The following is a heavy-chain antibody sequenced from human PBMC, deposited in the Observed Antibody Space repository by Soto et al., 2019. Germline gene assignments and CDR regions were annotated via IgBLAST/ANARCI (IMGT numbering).Heavy chain of an antibody. D-gene: IGHD6-13*01. CDR2: INPYNAKT. CDR1: GYSFTNFG. CDR3: ARGSSPVDFDS. Sequence: QVQLTQSGAEVKKPGASVRVSCKTSGYSFTNFGINWVRLAPGQGLEWMGWINPYNAKTTSAQRLQGRVSMTTDTSTSAAYLYLRSLRSDDTAVYYCARGSSPVDFDSWGQGTLLTVSS. J-gene: IGHJ4*02. V-gene: IGHV1-18*01.